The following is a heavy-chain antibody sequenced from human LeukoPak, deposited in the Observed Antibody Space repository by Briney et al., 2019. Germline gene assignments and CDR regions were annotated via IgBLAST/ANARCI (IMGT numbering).Heavy chain of an antibody. Sequence: GGSLRLSCAASGFIFRNYAMNWVRQAPGKGLEWVSAINGGGGTTYYADSVKGRFTISRDNSKNTLYVEMNTLRAEDTAVYYCAKWGDYDILAGYYVSDFWGQGTLVTVSS. D-gene: IGHD3-9*01. CDR3: AKWGDYDILAGYYVSDF. CDR1: GFIFRNYA. J-gene: IGHJ4*02. V-gene: IGHV3-23*01. CDR2: INGGGGTT.